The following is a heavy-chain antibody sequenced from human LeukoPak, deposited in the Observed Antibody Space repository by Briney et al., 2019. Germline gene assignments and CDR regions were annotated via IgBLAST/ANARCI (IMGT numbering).Heavy chain of an antibody. V-gene: IGHV4-61*08. Sequence: SETLSLTCTVSGGSISSGGYYWSWIRQPPGKGLEWIGYIYHSGGTNYSPSLKSRVNISIDSSKNQFSLKLSSVTAADTAVYYCARMYDVLTGPEVYYYFYMDVWGKGTTVTVSS. CDR1: GGSISSGGYY. J-gene: IGHJ6*03. D-gene: IGHD3-9*01. CDR2: IYHSGGT. CDR3: ARMYDVLTGPEVYYYFYMDV.